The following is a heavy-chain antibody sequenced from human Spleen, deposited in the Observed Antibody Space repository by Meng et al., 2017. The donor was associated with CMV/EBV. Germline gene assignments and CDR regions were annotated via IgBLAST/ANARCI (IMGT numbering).Heavy chain of an antibody. CDR2: INQDGSKK. Sequence: GSLRLSCVVPGFISSNYWMTWVRQAPGEGLEYVANINQDGSKKFYVDSVKGRFSISRDNAKNSLYLQMSSLRVEDTAVYYCVGRALDFWGQGTVVTVSS. J-gene: IGHJ4*02. CDR1: GFISSNYW. CDR3: VGRALDF. V-gene: IGHV3-7*01.